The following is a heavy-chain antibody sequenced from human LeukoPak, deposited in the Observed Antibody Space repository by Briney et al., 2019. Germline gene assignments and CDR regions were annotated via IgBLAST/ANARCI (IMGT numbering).Heavy chain of an antibody. V-gene: IGHV3-23*01. D-gene: IGHD3-22*01. CDR2: ISGSGGST. CDR1: GFTLSSYA. Sequence: PGGSLRLSCPASGFTLSSYAMSWVRQAPGKGLAWVSAISGSGGSTYYADSVKGRFTISRDNSKNTLYLQMNSLRAEDTAVYYCAKPQYYYDSSGYYDDAFDIWGQGTMVTVSS. CDR3: AKPQYYYDSSGYYDDAFDI. J-gene: IGHJ3*02.